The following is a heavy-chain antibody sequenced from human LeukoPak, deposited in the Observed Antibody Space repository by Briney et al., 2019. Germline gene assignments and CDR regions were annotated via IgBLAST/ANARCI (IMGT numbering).Heavy chain of an antibody. CDR1: GFTFSSYA. CDR3: AREGYALDY. D-gene: IGHD2-15*01. CDR2: MSYDGSNK. J-gene: IGHJ4*02. Sequence: GGSLRLSCAASGFTFSSYAMHWVRQAPGKGLEWVAVMSYDGSNKYYADSVKGRFTISRDNSKNTLYLQMNSLRAEDTAVYYCAREGYALDYWGQGTLVTVSS. V-gene: IGHV3-30*01.